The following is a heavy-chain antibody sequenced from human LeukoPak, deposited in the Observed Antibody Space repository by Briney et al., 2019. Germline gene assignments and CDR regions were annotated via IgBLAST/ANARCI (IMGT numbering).Heavy chain of an antibody. CDR1: GFTFSSYA. CDR3: AKSKVITDDYFDY. CDR2: ISGGGGST. Sequence: PGGSLRLSCAASGFTFSSYAMSWVRQAPGKGLEWVSAISGGGGSTYYADSVKGRFTISRDNSKNTLYLQMNSLRAEDTAVYYCAKSKVITDDYFDYWGQGTLVTVSS. D-gene: IGHD3-22*01. V-gene: IGHV3-23*01. J-gene: IGHJ4*02.